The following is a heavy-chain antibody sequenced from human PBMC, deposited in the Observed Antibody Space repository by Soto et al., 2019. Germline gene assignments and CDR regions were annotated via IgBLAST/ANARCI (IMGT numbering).Heavy chain of an antibody. CDR3: ARDSYNDYGGNFESYGMDV. V-gene: IGHV1-69*16. CDR2: IIPILGTA. J-gene: IGHJ6*02. D-gene: IGHD4-17*01. CDR1: GDTFRSYT. Sequence: SVKVYCKASGDTFRSYTISWVRQDPEQGLEWMGGIIPILGTANYAQKFQGRVTITADESTSTAYMELSSLRSEDTAVYYCARDSYNDYGGNFESYGMDVWGQGTTVTVSS.